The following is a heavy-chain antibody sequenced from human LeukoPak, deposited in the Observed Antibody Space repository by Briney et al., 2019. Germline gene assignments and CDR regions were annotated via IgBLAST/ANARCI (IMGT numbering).Heavy chain of an antibody. D-gene: IGHD5-18*01. Sequence: GGSLRLSCTASGFTFSSYWMHWVRQAPGKGLVWVSRINSDGSSTSYADSVKGRFTIARDNAKKSLYLQMNSLRAEDTAVYYCAKGDTAMVEGGFDYWGQGTLVTVSS. CDR3: AKGDTAMVEGGFDY. CDR1: GFTFSSYW. CDR2: INSDGSST. J-gene: IGHJ4*02. V-gene: IGHV3-74*01.